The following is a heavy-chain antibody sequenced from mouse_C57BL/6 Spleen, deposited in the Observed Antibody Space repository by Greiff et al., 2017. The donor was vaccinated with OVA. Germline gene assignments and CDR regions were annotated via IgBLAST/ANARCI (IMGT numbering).Heavy chain of an antibody. V-gene: IGHV1-9*01. CDR2: ILPGSGST. D-gene: IGHD1-1*01. CDR1: GYTFTGYW. Sequence: VQLQESGAELMKPGASVKLSCKATGYTFTGYWIEWVKQRPGHGLEWIGEILPGSGSTTYNEKFKGKATFTADTSSNTAYMQLSSLTTEDSAIYYSARELLRAMDYWGQGTSVTVSS. J-gene: IGHJ4*01. CDR3: ARELLRAMDY.